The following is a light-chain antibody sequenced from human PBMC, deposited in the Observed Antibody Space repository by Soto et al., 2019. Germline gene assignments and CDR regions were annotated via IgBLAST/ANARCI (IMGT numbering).Light chain of an antibody. J-gene: IGLJ1*01. CDR2: EIX. CDR3: CSYAGSYTYV. CDR1: SSDIGAYDY. V-gene: IGLV2-14*01. Sequence: QSALTQPASLSGSPGQSITISCTGTSSDIGAYDYVSWFQQHPGKAPKLMISEIXXXRSGVSNRFSGSKSGNTASLTISGLQAEDEADYYCCSYAGSYTYVFGTGIKVTVL.